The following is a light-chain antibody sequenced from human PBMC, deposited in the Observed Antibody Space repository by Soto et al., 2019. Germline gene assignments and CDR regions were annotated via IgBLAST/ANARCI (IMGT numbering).Light chain of an antibody. V-gene: IGKV3-15*01. CDR1: QSVSSN. CDR2: GST. Sequence: ETVMTQSPATLSVSPGERATLSCRASQSVSSNLAWYQQKPGQAPRLLIYGSTTRATGIPTRFSGSGFGTEFTLTISSLQSEDFAVYYCQQYNNWPPVTFGQGTRLEIK. CDR3: QQYNNWPPVT. J-gene: IGKJ5*01.